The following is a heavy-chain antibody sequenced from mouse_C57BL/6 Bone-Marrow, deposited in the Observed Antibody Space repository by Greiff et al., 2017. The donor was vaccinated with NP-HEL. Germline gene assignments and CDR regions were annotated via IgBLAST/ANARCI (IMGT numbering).Heavy chain of an antibody. CDR2: IWSGGST. V-gene: IGHV2-2*01. Sequence: VKLKQSGPGLVQPSQSLSITCTVSGFSLTSYGVHWVRQSPGKGLEWLGVIWSGGSTDYNAAFISRLSISKDNSKSQVFFKMNSLQADDTAIYYCARNFGGSSPYYYAMDYWGQGTSVTVSS. CDR1: GFSLTSYG. CDR3: ARNFGGSSPYYYAMDY. D-gene: IGHD1-1*01. J-gene: IGHJ4*01.